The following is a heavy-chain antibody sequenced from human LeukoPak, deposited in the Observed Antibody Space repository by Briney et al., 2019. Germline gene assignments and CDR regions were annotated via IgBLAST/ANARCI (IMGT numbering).Heavy chain of an antibody. CDR3: ARGPGYSYTPTDY. CDR1: GGSISSSYY. CDR2: IYYSGST. Sequence: SETLSLTCAVSGGSISSSYYWGWIRQPPGKGLEWIGSIYYSGSTYYNPSLKSRVTISVDTSKNQFSLKLSSVTAADTAVYYCARGPGYSYTPTDYWGQGTLVTVSS. D-gene: IGHD5-18*01. J-gene: IGHJ4*02. V-gene: IGHV4-39*07.